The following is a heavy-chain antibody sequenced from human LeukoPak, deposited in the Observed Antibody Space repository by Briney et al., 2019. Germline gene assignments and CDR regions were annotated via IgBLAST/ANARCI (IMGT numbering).Heavy chain of an antibody. CDR3: AREGTFYYGIYREKWGTPPYYFDY. CDR1: GFTFSSYS. J-gene: IGHJ4*02. V-gene: IGHV3-21*04. D-gene: IGHD3-9*01. Sequence: GGSLRLSCAASGFTFSSYSMNWVRQAPGKGLEWVSSISSSSSYIYYADSVKGRFTISRDNAKNSLYLQMNSLRAEDTAVYYCAREGTFYYGIYREKWGTPPYYFDYWGQGTLVTVSS. CDR2: ISSSSSYI.